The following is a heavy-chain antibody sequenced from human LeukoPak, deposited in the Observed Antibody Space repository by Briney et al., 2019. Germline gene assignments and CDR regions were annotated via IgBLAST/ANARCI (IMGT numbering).Heavy chain of an antibody. V-gene: IGHV4-39*01. Sequence: PSETLSLTCTVSGGSISSSSYYWGWVRQPPGKGLEWIASIYYSGNTYYNPSLKSRVTISVDTSENQFSLKLSSVTAADTAVYYCGRYYFDSSGYYPPAVWGQGILVTVSS. CDR2: IYYSGNT. J-gene: IGHJ4*02. CDR3: GRYYFDSSGYYPPAV. CDR1: GGSISSSSYY. D-gene: IGHD3-22*01.